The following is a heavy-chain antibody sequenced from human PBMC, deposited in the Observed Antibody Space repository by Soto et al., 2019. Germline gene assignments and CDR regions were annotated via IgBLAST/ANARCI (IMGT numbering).Heavy chain of an antibody. D-gene: IGHD3-3*01. CDR3: ARDNILGILYGGMDV. Sequence: SETLSLTCTVSGGSISSGDYYWSWIRQPPGKGLEWIGYIYYSGSTYYNPSLKSRVTISVDTSKNQFSLKLSSVTAADTAVYYCARDNILGILYGGMDVWGQWTTVTVSS. V-gene: IGHV4-30-4*01. J-gene: IGHJ6*02. CDR2: IYYSGST. CDR1: GGSISSGDYY.